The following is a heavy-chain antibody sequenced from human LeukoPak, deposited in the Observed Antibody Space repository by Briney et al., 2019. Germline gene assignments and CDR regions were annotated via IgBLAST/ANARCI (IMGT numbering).Heavy chain of an antibody. V-gene: IGHV4-34*12. CDR1: GGSFSRYY. D-gene: IGHD4/OR15-4a*01. CDR2: SIHTGDT. CDR3: ATSFDYGDPRGNYFDF. Sequence: SETLSPTCAVYGGSFSRYYWSWIRQPPGKGLEWIGESIHTGDTDYNPSLKSRVTMSVDRSKNQFSLKLTSVTAADTAVYYCATSFDYGDPRGNYFDFWGQGILVTVSS. J-gene: IGHJ4*02.